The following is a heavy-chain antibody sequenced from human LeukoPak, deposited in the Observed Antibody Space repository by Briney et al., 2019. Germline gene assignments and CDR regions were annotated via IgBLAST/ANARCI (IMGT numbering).Heavy chain of an antibody. CDR3: ARELEVGATLDY. V-gene: IGHV3-30*03. J-gene: IGHJ4*02. Sequence: GGSLRLSCAASGFTFSSYGMHWVRQAPGKGLGWVAVISYDGSNKYYADSVKGRFTISRDNAKNSLYLQMNSLRAEDTAVYYCARELEVGATLDYWGQGTLVPVSS. CDR1: GFTFSSYG. CDR2: ISYDGSNK. D-gene: IGHD1-26*01.